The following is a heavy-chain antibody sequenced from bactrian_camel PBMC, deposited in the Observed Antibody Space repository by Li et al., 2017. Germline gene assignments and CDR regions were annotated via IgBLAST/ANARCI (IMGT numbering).Heavy chain of an antibody. CDR1: GVTYARYC. D-gene: IGHD6*01. CDR3: AADSEPYTVIAAVLRADFDY. Sequence: HVQLVESGGGLVQPGGSLGLSCVVSGVTYARYCVGWFRQAPGKEREGVAAVYIDASNTIYNTYYAESVMGRFTITRDSAKSTLYLQMNNLKPEDTAMYYCAADSEPYTVIAAVLRADFDYWGQGTQVTVS. J-gene: IGHJ6*01. V-gene: IGHV3S6*01. CDR2: VYIDASNTIYNT.